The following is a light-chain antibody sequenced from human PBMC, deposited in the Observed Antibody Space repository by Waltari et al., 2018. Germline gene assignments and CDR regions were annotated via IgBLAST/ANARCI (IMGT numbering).Light chain of an antibody. CDR3: QQSHDAPRT. CDR2: SAF. J-gene: IGKJ1*01. V-gene: IGKV1-39*01. CDR1: PSIGLS. Sequence: DIQLTQPTPSLSASVGDSVTIPCRASPSIGLSLNWYQQKLGRAPPPLIFSAFRSQGVVSSRFRGGGSGTHFTLTIDNVQPEDVATYFCQQSHDAPRTFGQGTRVEV.